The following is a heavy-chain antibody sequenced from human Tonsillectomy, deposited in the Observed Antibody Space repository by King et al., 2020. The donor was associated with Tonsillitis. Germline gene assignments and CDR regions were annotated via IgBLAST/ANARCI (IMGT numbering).Heavy chain of an antibody. V-gene: IGHV2-70*11. Sequence: TLKESGPALVKPTQTLTLTCTFSGFSLSTSGMCVSWIRQPPGKALEWLERIDWDDIKYYSPSLKTRLTISKDTSKNQVVLTMTNMDPVDTATYYCARMAYYYDSSGFKGAFDIWGQGTMVTVSS. D-gene: IGHD3-22*01. J-gene: IGHJ3*02. CDR1: GFSLSTSGMC. CDR3: ARMAYYYDSSGFKGAFDI. CDR2: IDWDDIK.